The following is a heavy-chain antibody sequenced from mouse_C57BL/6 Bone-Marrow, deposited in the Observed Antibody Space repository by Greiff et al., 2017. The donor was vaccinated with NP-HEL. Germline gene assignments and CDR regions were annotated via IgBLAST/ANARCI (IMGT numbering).Heavy chain of an antibody. D-gene: IGHD1-1*01. CDR3: ARHRPVVAPDY. J-gene: IGHJ4*01. CDR1: GFTFSDYY. Sequence: EVQGVESGGGLVQPGGSLKLSCAASGFTFSDYYMYWVRQTPEKRLEWVAYISNGGGSTYYPDTVKGRFTISRDNAKNTLYLQMSRLKSEDTAMYYCARHRPVVAPDYWGQGTSVTVSS. V-gene: IGHV5-12*01. CDR2: ISNGGGST.